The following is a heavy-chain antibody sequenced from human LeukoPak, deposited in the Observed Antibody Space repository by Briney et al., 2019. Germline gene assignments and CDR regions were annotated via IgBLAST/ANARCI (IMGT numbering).Heavy chain of an antibody. V-gene: IGHV1-2*02. J-gene: IGHJ4*02. D-gene: IGHD4-17*01. Sequence: GASVKVSCKASGYRFTDYYMHWVRQAPGQGLEWMGWINPINGDTIYAQKFRGRVTVTRDTSITTAYMELSRLRSDDTAVYYCASGDHRGGDYSSGNWGQGTLVTVS. CDR2: INPINGDT. CDR3: ASGDHRGGDYSSGN. CDR1: GYRFTDYY.